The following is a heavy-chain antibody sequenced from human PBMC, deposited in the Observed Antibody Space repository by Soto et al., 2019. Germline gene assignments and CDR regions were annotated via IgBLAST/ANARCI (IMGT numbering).Heavy chain of an antibody. CDR3: ARDSSAAASFAAPYSYSMAV. V-gene: IGHV1-3*04. J-gene: IGHJ6*02. D-gene: IGHD3-10*01. CDR2: INTGNGNT. CDR1: GYTFNNYA. Sequence: QVQLVQSGPEVKKPGASVKVSCKAYGYTFNNYAMHWVRQAPGQRLEWMGWINTGNGNTKYSQKFQGRVTITRDTSATSASTVYMEVSSLRSADTAIYYCARDSSAAASFAAPYSYSMAVWGQGTTVTVAS.